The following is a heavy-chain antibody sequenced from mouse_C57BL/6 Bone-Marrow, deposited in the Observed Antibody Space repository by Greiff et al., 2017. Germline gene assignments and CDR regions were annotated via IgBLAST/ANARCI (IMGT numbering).Heavy chain of an antibody. D-gene: IGHD2-4*01. J-gene: IGHJ3*01. CDR2: ISNGGGST. V-gene: IGHV5-12*01. Sequence: EVMLVESGGGLVQPGGSLKLSCAASGFTFSDYYMYWVRQTPEKRLEWVAYISNGGGSTYYPDTVKGRFTISRDNAKNTLYLQMSRLKSEDTAKYYCARQDYDYEGDTYWGQGTLVTVSA. CDR1: GFTFSDYY. CDR3: ARQDYDYEGDTY.